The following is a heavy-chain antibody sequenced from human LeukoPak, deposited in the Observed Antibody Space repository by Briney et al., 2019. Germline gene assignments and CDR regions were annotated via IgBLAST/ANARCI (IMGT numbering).Heavy chain of an antibody. Sequence: GGSLRPSCAASGFTFSSYAMSWVRQAPGKGLEWVSAISGSGGSTYYADSVKGRFTISRDNSKNTLYLQMNSLRAEDTAVYYCAKGLNTYYYDSSGSSYYFDYWGQGTLVTVSS. CDR1: GFTFSSYA. CDR2: ISGSGGST. J-gene: IGHJ4*02. D-gene: IGHD3-22*01. V-gene: IGHV3-23*01. CDR3: AKGLNTYYYDSSGSSYYFDY.